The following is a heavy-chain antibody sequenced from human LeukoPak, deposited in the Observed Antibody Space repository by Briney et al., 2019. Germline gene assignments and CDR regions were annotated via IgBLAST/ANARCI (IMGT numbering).Heavy chain of an antibody. D-gene: IGHD3-10*01. V-gene: IGHV4-38-2*02. CDR2: IYHSGDT. CDR1: GYSTSRDYY. J-gene: IGHJ4*02. CDR3: ARDAYYYGSGTSYKVRSFDF. Sequence: SETLSLTCTVSGYSTSRDYYWGWIRQPPGEGLEWIGSIYHSGDTHYSPSLRRRVTLSVDTSKNPFSLKLSSVTAADTAVYYCARDAYYYGSGTSYKVRSFDFWGQGTLVTGSS.